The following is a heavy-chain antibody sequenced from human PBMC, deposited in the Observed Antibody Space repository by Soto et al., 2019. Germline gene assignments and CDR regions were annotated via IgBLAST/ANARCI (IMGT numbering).Heavy chain of an antibody. CDR1: GYTFSAFW. CDR2: IHPRDSYS. D-gene: IGHD2-8*01. CDR3: ARPSTGFCTKTTCQHYFGMDV. V-gene: IGHV5-10-1*01. Sequence: GESLKISCHASGYTFSAFWITWVLQMPWKGLEWMATIHPRDSYSNYSLSFQGHVTISADKSIGSAYLHWSTLEASDTAIYYCARPSTGFCTKTTCQHYFGMDVWGQRPTVTVCS. J-gene: IGHJ6*02.